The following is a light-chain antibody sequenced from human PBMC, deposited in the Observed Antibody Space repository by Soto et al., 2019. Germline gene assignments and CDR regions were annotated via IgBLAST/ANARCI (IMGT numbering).Light chain of an antibody. J-gene: IGKJ3*01. CDR1: EDIRNS. CDR2: DAS. Sequence: DIQMTQSPSSLSASVGDRVTITCQANEDIRNSLHWYQQKPGKAPNLLIYDASNVETGVPSRFSGSGFGTDFTFTIRSLQPEDVATYYCQQYGDLPVTFGPGTKVDIK. V-gene: IGKV1-33*01. CDR3: QQYGDLPVT.